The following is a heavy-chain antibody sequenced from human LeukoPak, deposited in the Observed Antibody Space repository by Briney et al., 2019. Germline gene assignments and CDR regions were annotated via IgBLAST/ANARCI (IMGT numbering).Heavy chain of an antibody. J-gene: IGHJ5*02. D-gene: IGHD2/OR15-2a*01. CDR2: IYHTGST. CDR3: ASASDFNASGS. Sequence: SGTLSLTCAISGASITLPNWWTWVRQPPGKGLEWVGEIYHTGSTNYNPSLKSRVTISLDASTNQFSLNLNSVTAADTAIYFCASASDFNASGSWGQGTLVTVSS. V-gene: IGHV4-4*02. CDR1: GASITLPNW.